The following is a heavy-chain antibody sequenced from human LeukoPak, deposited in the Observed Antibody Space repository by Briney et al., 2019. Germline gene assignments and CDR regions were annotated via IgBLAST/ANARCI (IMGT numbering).Heavy chain of an antibody. D-gene: IGHD1-26*01. Sequence: SGPTLVKPTQTLTLTRTFSGFSLSTSGVGVGWIRQPPGKALEWLALIYWDDDKRYSPSLKSRLTITKDTSKNQVVLTMINMDPVDTATYYCAHRLGASDYWGQGTLVTVSS. V-gene: IGHV2-5*02. CDR3: AHRLGASDY. CDR2: IYWDDDK. J-gene: IGHJ4*02. CDR1: GFSLSTSGVG.